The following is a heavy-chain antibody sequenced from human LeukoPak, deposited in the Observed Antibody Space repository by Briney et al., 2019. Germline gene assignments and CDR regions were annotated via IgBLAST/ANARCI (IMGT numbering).Heavy chain of an antibody. CDR2: ISYDGSNK. Sequence: GGSLRLSCAASGFTFSSYAMHWVRQAPGKGLEWVAVISYDGSNKYYADSVKGRFTISRDNSKNTLYLQMNSRRAEDTAVYYCARVVRGYSYGPLYYYYMDVWGKGTTVTVSS. CDR3: ARVVRGYSYGPLYYYYMDV. D-gene: IGHD5-18*01. J-gene: IGHJ6*03. CDR1: GFTFSSYA. V-gene: IGHV3-30*04.